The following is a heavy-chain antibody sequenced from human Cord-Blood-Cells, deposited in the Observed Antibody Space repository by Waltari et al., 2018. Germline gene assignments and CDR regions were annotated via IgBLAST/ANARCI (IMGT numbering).Heavy chain of an antibody. CDR2: INHSGST. V-gene: IGHV4-34*01. D-gene: IGHD3-10*01. CDR3: AREVTMVRGVLDV. CDR1: GGSFSGYY. Sequence: QVQLQQWGAGLLKPSETLSLTCAVYGGSFSGYYWSWIRQPPGKGLEWSGEINHSGSTHYNPTLKSRVTISVDTSKNQFSLKLSSVTAADTAVYYCAREVTMVRGVLDVWGQGTTVTVSS. J-gene: IGHJ6*02.